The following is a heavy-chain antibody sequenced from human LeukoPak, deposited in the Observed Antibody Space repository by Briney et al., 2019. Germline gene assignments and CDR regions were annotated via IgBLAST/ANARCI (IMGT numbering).Heavy chain of an antibody. J-gene: IGHJ4*02. D-gene: IGHD3-3*01. V-gene: IGHV4-39*01. CDR2: IYYSGGT. CDR1: GGSISSSSYY. CDR3: ARHPRPYDFWSGYYPQIDY. Sequence: SETLSLTCTVSGGSISSSSYYWGWLRQPPGKGLEWIGRIYYSGGTYYNPSLKSRVTISVDTSKNQFSLKLSSVTAADTAVYYCARHPRPYDFWSGYYPQIDYWGQGTLVTVSS.